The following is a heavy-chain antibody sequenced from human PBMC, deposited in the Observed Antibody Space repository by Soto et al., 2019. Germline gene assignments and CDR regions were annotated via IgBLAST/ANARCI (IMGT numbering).Heavy chain of an antibody. CDR1: GFTFSSYA. CDR3: ARLGYRAGYMVRGVNGMDV. V-gene: IGHV3-30-3*01. Sequence: GGSLRLSCAASGFTFSSYAMHWVRQAPGKGLEWVAVISYDGSNKYYADSVKGRFTISRDNSKNTLYLQMNSLRAEDTAVYYCARLGYRAGYMVRGVNGMDVWGQGTTLTVSS. J-gene: IGHJ6*02. D-gene: IGHD3-10*01. CDR2: ISYDGSNK.